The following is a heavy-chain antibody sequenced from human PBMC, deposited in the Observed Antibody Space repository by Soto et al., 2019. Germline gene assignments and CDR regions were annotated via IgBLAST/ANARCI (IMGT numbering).Heavy chain of an antibody. CDR2: IDPSGST. V-gene: IGHV4-31*03. J-gene: IGHJ6*02. D-gene: IGHD1-1*01. CDR1: GVSVSGGDYY. CDR3: ARDSGGNSENYSGLDV. Sequence: QVQLQESGPGLVKPSQTLSLSCNVYGVSVSGGDYYWSWIRQHAGGGLEWIGYIDPSGSTYYKPSLRGRVIMSVDTSTNQIYLRLLSVTAADTAMYYCARDSGGNSENYSGLDVWGHGTTVTVSS.